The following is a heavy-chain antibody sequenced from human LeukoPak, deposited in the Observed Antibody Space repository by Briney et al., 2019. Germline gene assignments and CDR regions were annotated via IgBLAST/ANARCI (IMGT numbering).Heavy chain of an antibody. J-gene: IGHJ4*02. D-gene: IGHD1-26*01. V-gene: IGHV3-30*03. CDR2: ISYDGSNK. CDR3: ARDKEGIVGANELDY. CDR1: GFTFSSYG. Sequence: PGGSLRLSCAASGFTFSSYGMHWVRQAPGKGLEWVAVISYDGSNKYYADSVKGRFTISRDNSKNTLYLQMNSLRAEDTAVYYCARDKEGIVGANELDYWGQGTLVTVSS.